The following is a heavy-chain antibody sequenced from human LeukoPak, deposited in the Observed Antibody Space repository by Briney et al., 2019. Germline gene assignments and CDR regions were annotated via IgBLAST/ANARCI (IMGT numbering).Heavy chain of an antibody. D-gene: IGHD3-22*01. CDR2: IYYSGST. Sequence: PSETLSLTCTVSGGSISSSSYYWGWIRQPPGKGLEWIGSIYYSGSTYYNPSLKSRVTISVDTSKNQFSLKLSSVTAADTAVYYCARKVLDYYGSSGYYSNRFDYWGQGTLVTVSS. V-gene: IGHV4-39*01. CDR1: GGSISSSSYY. J-gene: IGHJ4*02. CDR3: ARKVLDYYGSSGYYSNRFDY.